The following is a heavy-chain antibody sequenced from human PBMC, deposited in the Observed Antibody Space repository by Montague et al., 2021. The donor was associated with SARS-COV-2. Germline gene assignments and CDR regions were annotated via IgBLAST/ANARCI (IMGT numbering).Heavy chain of an antibody. J-gene: IGHJ4*02. CDR2: ISYDGSNK. CDR3: ARLHFDDPYYYGSGNLQLFDY. V-gene: IGHV3-30-3*01. Sequence: SLRLSRAASGFTFSSYAMHWVRQAPGKGLEWVAVISYDGSNKYYADSVKGRFTISRDNSKNTLYLQMNSLRAEDTAVYYCARLHFDDPYYYGSGNLQLFDYWGQGTLVTVSS. D-gene: IGHD3-10*01. CDR1: GFTFSSYA.